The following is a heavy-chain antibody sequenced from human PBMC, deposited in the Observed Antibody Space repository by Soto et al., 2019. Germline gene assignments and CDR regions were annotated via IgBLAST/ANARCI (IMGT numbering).Heavy chain of an antibody. J-gene: IGHJ4*02. CDR3: AGGDTYFDY. CDR1: GGSISSYY. CDR2: IYYSGST. D-gene: IGHD5-18*01. V-gene: IGHV4-59*01. Sequence: QVQLQESGPGLVKPSETLSLTCTVSGGSISSYYWSWIRQPPGKGLEWIGYIYYSGSTNYNPSLKSRVTMSVDTSKNQFSLKLTSVTAADTAVYYCAGGDTYFDYWGQGTLVTVSS.